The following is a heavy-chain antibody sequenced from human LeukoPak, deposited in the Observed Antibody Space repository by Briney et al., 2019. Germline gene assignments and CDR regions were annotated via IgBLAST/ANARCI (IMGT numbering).Heavy chain of an antibody. V-gene: IGHV3-30*03. CDR1: TFTFSNYG. J-gene: IGHJ4*02. CDR2: ISYDGSNK. CDR3: ARGPVVGASTEVFDY. D-gene: IGHD1-26*01. Sequence: GGSLRLSCAASTFTFSNYGMHWVRQAPGKGLEWVAVISYDGSNKYYADSVKGRFTISRDNSKNTLYLQMNSLRAEDTAVYYCARGPVVGASTEVFDYWGQGTLVTVSS.